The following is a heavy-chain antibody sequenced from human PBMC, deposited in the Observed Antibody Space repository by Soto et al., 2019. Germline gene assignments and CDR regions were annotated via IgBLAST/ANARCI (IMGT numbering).Heavy chain of an antibody. Sequence: SEALSLACRVPGFSIGSHFWSWIRQAPGKGPELVGYIYHTVNTKYNPALKSRVTISMDTSKNQLSLQLSSVTAADTAVYYCARLQYTVGTALDIWGQGTMVTVSS. D-gene: IGHD4-17*01. CDR3: ARLQYTVGTALDI. CDR2: IYHTVNT. V-gene: IGHV4-59*11. CDR1: GFSIGSHF. J-gene: IGHJ3*02.